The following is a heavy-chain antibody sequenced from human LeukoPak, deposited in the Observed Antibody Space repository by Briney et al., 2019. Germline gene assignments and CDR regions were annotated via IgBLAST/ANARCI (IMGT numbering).Heavy chain of an antibody. D-gene: IGHD2-8*01. Sequence: GASVKVSCKASGYTFTSYGISWVRQAPGQGLEWMGWISAYNGNTNYAQKLQGKVTVTTDTSTSTAYMELRSLRSDDTAVYYCARVADSCTNGVCYVSRANWFDPWGQGTLVTVSS. J-gene: IGHJ5*02. CDR3: ARVADSCTNGVCYVSRANWFDP. CDR1: GYTFTSYG. CDR2: ISAYNGNT. V-gene: IGHV1-18*01.